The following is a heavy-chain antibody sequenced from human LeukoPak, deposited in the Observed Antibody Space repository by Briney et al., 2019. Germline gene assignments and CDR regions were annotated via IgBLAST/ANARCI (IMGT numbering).Heavy chain of an antibody. V-gene: IGHV3-21*04. CDR2: ISSSSSYI. D-gene: IGHD3-22*01. CDR1: GFTFSSYS. J-gene: IGHJ4*02. CDR3: ARAPGNRGYIKGFDY. Sequence: GGSLRLSCAASGFTFSSYSMNWVRQAPGKGLEWVSSISSSSSYIYYADSVKGRFTISRDNAKNSLYLQMNSLRAEDTAVYYCARAPGNRGYIKGFDYWGQGTLVTVSS.